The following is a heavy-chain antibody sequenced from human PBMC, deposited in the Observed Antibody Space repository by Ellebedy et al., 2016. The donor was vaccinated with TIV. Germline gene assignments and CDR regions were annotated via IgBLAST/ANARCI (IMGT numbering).Heavy chain of an antibody. Sequence: GESLKISCAASGFTFSSYAMTWVRQAPGKGLEWVSHFSYSTYYADSVKGRFTISRDNSNNILYLHMNSLRAEDTAIYYCAKGRSGTYIHHAFDYWGQGTLVTVSS. CDR3: AKGRSGTYIHHAFDY. V-gene: IGHV3-23*01. CDR2: FSYST. D-gene: IGHD1-14*01. J-gene: IGHJ4*02. CDR1: GFTFSSYA.